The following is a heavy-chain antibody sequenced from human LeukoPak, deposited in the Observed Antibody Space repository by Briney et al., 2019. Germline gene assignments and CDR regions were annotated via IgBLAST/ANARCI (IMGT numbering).Heavy chain of an antibody. J-gene: IGHJ4*02. CDR3: ARATYYYDSSGYYHPGYFDY. CDR2: ISAYNGNT. V-gene: IGHV1-18*01. CDR1: GYTFTSHG. D-gene: IGHD3-22*01. Sequence: GASVKVSCKASGYTFTSHGISWVRQAPGQGLEWMGWISAYNGNTNYAQKLQGRVTMTTDTSTSTAYMELRSLRSDDTAVYYCARATYYYDSSGYYHPGYFDYWGQGTLVTVSS.